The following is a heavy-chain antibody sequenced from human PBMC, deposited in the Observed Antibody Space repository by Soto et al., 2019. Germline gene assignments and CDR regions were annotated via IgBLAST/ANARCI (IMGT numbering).Heavy chain of an antibody. CDR3: ARQAGGYSYGNYYYGMEV. CDR1: GYSFTSYW. D-gene: IGHD5-18*01. J-gene: IGHJ6*04. Sequence: PGESLKISCKGSGYSFTSYWIGWVRQIPGKGLEWMGIIYPVDSDTRYSPSFQGQVTISADKSISTAYLQWSSLKASDTAMYYCARQAGGYSYGNYYYGMEVWGDGTTVNVSS. CDR2: IYPVDSDT. V-gene: IGHV5-51*01.